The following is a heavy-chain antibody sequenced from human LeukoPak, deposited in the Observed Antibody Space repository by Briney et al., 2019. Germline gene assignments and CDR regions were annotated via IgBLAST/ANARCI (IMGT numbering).Heavy chain of an antibody. Sequence: SVKVSCKASGGTFSSYAISWVRQAPGQGLDWMGRIIPIFGTANYAQKFQGRVTITTDESTSTAYMELSSLRSEDTAVYYCARLRLGELSAFDYWGQGTLVTVSS. CDR3: ARLRLGELSAFDY. CDR1: GGTFSSYA. D-gene: IGHD3-16*02. J-gene: IGHJ4*02. CDR2: IIPIFGTA. V-gene: IGHV1-69*05.